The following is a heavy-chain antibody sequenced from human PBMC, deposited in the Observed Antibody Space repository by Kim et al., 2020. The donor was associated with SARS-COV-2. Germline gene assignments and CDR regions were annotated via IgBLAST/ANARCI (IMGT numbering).Heavy chain of an antibody. J-gene: IGHJ4*02. Sequence: SVKARFTISRDNSKTTLYLQMNSLIAEDTAVYYGASSPPYGDYIATHFDYWGQGTLVTVSS. CDR3: ASSPPYGDYIATHFDY. D-gene: IGHD4-17*01. V-gene: IGHV3-30*07.